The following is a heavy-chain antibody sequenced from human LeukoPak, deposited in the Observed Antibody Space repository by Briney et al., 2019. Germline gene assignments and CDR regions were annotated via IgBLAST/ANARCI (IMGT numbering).Heavy chain of an antibody. CDR2: ISYSGTT. CDR3: ARDFSSSSSVYYYYYMDV. J-gene: IGHJ6*03. D-gene: IGHD6-6*01. V-gene: IGHV4-39*07. CDR1: GGSISSRPYY. Sequence: SETLSLTRTVSGGSISSRPYYWGWVRQSPGKGLEWIGTISYSGTTYYNPSLKSRVTISLDTSKNQFSLKLSSVTAADTAIYYCARDFSSSSSVYYYYYMDVWGKGTTVTVSS.